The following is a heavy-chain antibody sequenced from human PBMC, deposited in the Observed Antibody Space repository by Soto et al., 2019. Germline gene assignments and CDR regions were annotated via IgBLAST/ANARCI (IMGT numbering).Heavy chain of an antibody. Sequence: QLQLQESGSGLVKPSQTLSLTCAVSGGSISSGGYSWSWIRQPPGKGLEWIGYIYHSGSTYYNPSLKTRASIPAARSKNQFPLKLSSVTAADTAVYYCARGAPVVNDYWGQGTLVTVSS. J-gene: IGHJ4*02. CDR3: ARGAPVVNDY. D-gene: IGHD3-22*01. CDR2: IYHSGST. CDR1: GGSISSGGYS. V-gene: IGHV4-30-2*01.